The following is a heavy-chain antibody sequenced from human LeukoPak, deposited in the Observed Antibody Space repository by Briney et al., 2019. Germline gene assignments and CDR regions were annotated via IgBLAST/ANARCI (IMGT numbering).Heavy chain of an antibody. J-gene: IGHJ3*02. CDR2: ISNSGST. Sequence: SETLSLTCTVSGGSISSYYWSWIRQPPGKGLEWIGYISNSGSTNYNPSLKSRVPISLDTSKNQFSLKLNSVTAADTAVYYCARQGSGGRAFDIWGQGTMVTVSS. CDR3: ARQGSGGRAFDI. CDR1: GGSISSYY. V-gene: IGHV4-59*08. D-gene: IGHD3-10*01.